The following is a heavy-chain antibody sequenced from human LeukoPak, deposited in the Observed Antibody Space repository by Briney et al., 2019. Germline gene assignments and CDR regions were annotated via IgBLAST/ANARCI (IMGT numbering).Heavy chain of an antibody. Sequence: ASVKVSCKASGYTFTGYYMHWVRQAPGQGLEWMGWINPNSGGTNYAQKFQGRVTMTRDTSISTAYMELSRLRSDDTAVYYCAREQLGARDAFDIWGQGTMVTVSS. D-gene: IGHD6-6*01. CDR2: INPNSGGT. V-gene: IGHV1-2*02. CDR3: AREQLGARDAFDI. CDR1: GYTFTGYY. J-gene: IGHJ3*02.